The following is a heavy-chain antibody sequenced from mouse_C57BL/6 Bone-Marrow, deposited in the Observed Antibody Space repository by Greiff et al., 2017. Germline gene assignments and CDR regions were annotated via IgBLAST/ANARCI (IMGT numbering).Heavy chain of an antibody. Sequence: QVQLQQPGAELVKPGASVKLSCKASGYTFTSYWMHWVKQRPGQGLEWIGMIHPNSGSTNYNEKFKSKATLTVDKSSSTAYMQLSSLTSGDSAVYYCARWVYSNYGAYWGQGTLVTVSA. J-gene: IGHJ3*01. D-gene: IGHD2-5*01. CDR1: GYTFTSYW. CDR3: ARWVYSNYGAY. V-gene: IGHV1-64*01. CDR2: IHPNSGST.